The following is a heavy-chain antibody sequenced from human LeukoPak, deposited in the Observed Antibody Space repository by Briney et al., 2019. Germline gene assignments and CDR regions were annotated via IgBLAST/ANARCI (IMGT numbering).Heavy chain of an antibody. D-gene: IGHD3-10*01. CDR2: IYYSGST. J-gene: IGHJ6*02. CDR3: ARAPGDLQFQYYYYGMDV. CDR1: GGSISSSSYY. V-gene: IGHV4-39*07. Sequence: PSETLSLTCTVSGGSISSSSYYWGWIRQPPGKGLEWIGSIYYSGSTYYNPSLKSRVTISVDTSKNQFSLKLSSVTAADTAVYYCARAPGDLQFQYYYYGMDVWGQGTTVTVSS.